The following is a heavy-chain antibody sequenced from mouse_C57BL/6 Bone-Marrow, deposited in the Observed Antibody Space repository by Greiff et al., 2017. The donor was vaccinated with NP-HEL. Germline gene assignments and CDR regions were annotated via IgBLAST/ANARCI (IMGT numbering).Heavy chain of an antibody. V-gene: IGHV1-15*01. CDR1: GYTFTDYG. J-gene: IGHJ4*01. CDR3: TEGLYGYPNAMDY. D-gene: IGHD2-2*01. CDR2: IDPETGGT. Sequence: QVQLQQSGAELVRPGASVTLSCKASGYTFTDYGMHWVKQTPVHGLEWIGAIDPETGGTAYNQKFKGKAILTADKSSSTAYMELRSLTSEDSAVYYGTEGLYGYPNAMDYWGQGTTVTVSS.